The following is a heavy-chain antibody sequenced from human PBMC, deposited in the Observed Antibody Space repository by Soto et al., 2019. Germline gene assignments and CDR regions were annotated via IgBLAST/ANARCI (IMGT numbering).Heavy chain of an antibody. CDR1: GFTVSSNY. V-gene: IGHV3-53*01. J-gene: IGHJ4*02. Sequence: VQLVESGGGLIQPGGSLRLSCAASGFTVSSNYMSWVRQAPGKGLEWVSVIYSGGSTYYADSVKGRFTISRDNSKNTLYLQMNSLRAEDTAVYYCARGVGGYWGNYFDYWGQGTLVTVSS. CDR3: ARGVGGYWGNYFDY. CDR2: IYSGGST. D-gene: IGHD3-16*01.